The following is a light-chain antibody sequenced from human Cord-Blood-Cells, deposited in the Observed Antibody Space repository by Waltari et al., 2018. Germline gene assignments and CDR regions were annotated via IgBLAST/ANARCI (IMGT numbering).Light chain of an antibody. J-gene: IGKJ5*01. CDR1: QSISSY. V-gene: IGKV1-39*01. CDR3: RQSYSTPIT. Sequence: DIQMTQSPSSLSASVGDRVTITCRASQSISSYLNWYQQKPGKATKLLIYAASSLQSGVPSRFSGSGSGTDFTLTISSLQPEDFATYYCRQSYSTPITFGQGTRLEIK. CDR2: AAS.